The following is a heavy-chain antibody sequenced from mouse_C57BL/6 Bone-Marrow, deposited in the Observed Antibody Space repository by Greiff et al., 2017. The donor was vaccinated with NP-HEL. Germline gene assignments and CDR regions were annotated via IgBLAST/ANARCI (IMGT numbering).Heavy chain of an antibody. D-gene: IGHD2-5*01. CDR1: GFTFTDYY. CDR3: AKAYYYSSVYAMDY. Sequence: EVQLQQSGPVLVKPGPSVKISCKASGFTFTDYYMNWVKQSHGKSLEWIGLVYPYNGGNSYNQKLKGKATLTVDPSSSTAYMELNSLTSEASAVYDWAKAYYYSSVYAMDYWGQGTSVTVSS. J-gene: IGHJ4*01. CDR2: VYPYNGGN. V-gene: IGHV1-36*01.